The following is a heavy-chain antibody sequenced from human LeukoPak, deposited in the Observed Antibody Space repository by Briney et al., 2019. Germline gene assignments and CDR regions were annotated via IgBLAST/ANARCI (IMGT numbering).Heavy chain of an antibody. V-gene: IGHV3-23*01. Sequence: GGSLRLSCAASGFTFNKYAMSWVRQSPGKGLEWVSAIGRSGANSYYATSVKGRFTLSRDNAKNSLYLQMNSLRAEDTAVYYCARAIRYGSESYYTPTNWFDPWGQGTLVTVSS. CDR1: GFTFNKYA. J-gene: IGHJ5*02. D-gene: IGHD3-10*01. CDR3: ARAIRYGSESYYTPTNWFDP. CDR2: IGRSGANS.